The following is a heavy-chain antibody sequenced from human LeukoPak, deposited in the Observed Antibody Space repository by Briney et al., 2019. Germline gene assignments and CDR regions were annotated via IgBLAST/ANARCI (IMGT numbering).Heavy chain of an antibody. D-gene: IGHD3-10*01. CDR3: ARDVAGFDY. V-gene: IGHV3-7*01. CDR2: IKQDGSEK. CDR1: GFTFSSYW. J-gene: IGHJ4*02. Sequence: PGGSLRLSCVASGFTFSSYWMSWVRQAPGKGLEWVANIKQDGSEKYYVDSVKGRFTISRDNAKNSLYLQMNSLRAEDTAVYYCARDVAGFDYWGQGTLVTVSS.